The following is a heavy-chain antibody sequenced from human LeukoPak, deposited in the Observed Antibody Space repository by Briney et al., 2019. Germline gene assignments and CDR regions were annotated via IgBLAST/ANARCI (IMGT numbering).Heavy chain of an antibody. CDR2: INHNGGT. D-gene: IGHD3-9*01. J-gene: IGHJ6*03. V-gene: IGHV4-34*01. CDR3: ARVAYRYSINDWSRTGLGAYATKYYYYMDV. CDR1: GGSFSDYS. Sequence: SETLSLTCAVYGGSFSDYSWTWLRQAPGEGLEWIGEINHNGGTNHNPSLVSRVIMSVDTSKNQFSLKVSSVTAADTAVYYCARVAYRYSINDWSRTGLGAYATKYYYYMDVWGKGTTVTVSS.